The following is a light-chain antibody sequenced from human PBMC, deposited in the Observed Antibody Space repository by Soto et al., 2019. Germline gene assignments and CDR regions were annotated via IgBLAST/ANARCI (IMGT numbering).Light chain of an antibody. CDR2: AND. CDR1: SSNIGSNT. J-gene: IGLJ2*01. V-gene: IGLV1-44*01. CDR3: AAWDDSLNGVV. Sequence: QSVLTQPPSASGTPGQRVTISCSGGSSNIGSNTVNWYQQLPGTAPKLLISANDQRPSGVPDRFSGSKSGTSASLAISGLQSEVEADYYCAAWDDSLNGVVFGGGTKVTVL.